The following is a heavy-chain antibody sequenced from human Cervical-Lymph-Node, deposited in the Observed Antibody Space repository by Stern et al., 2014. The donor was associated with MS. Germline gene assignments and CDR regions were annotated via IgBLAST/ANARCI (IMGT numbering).Heavy chain of an antibody. CDR1: GGTFSTQA. J-gene: IGHJ6*02. V-gene: IGHV1-69*01. Sequence: VQLVESGAEVKKPGSSVKVSCKASGGTFSTQAINWVRQAPGQGLEWVGGIIPIFGTPNYAQKVQDRFTITADESTSTAYMDLSSLRSEDTAVYYCATPSTVTVGGMDVWGQGTTVTVSS. D-gene: IGHD4-17*01. CDR2: IIPIFGTP. CDR3: ATPSTVTVGGMDV.